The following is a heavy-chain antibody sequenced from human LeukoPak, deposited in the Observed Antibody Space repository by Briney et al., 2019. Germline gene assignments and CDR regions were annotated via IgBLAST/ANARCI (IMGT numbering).Heavy chain of an antibody. CDR1: GSTVSSQC. J-gene: IGHJ4*02. V-gene: IGHV3-53*01. CDR2: IYSGGNT. D-gene: IGHD3-10*01. CDR3: AREAYDGPGYYFDY. Sequence: GSLSLYCKTTGSTVSSQCTCWVRQAPDIELYWVSVIYSGGNTYYADSVKGRFTISRDNSKNTLYLQMSSLRAEDTAVYYCAREAYDGPGYYFDYWGQGTLVTVSS.